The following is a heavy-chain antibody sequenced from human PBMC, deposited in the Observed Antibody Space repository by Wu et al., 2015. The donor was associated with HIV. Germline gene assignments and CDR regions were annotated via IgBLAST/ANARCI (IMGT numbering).Heavy chain of an antibody. Sequence: QVQLLQSGAEVKKPGASVKVSCKASGYRLTGYYMNWVRQAPGQGPEWMGWINPNSGGTRYAQKFQGRVTMTRDTSINTFYLEISGLTSDDTAMYYCARFLYNWNYGLDYWGQGTLVTVSS. D-gene: IGHD1-7*01. V-gene: IGHV1-2*02. CDR1: GYRLTGYY. CDR2: INPNSGGT. CDR3: ARFLYNWNYGLDY. J-gene: IGHJ4*02.